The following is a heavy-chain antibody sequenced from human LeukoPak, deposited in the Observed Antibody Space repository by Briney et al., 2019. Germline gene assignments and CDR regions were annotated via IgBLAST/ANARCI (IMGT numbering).Heavy chain of an antibody. D-gene: IGHD2-21*01. Sequence: PSETLSLTCTVSGYSISSGYYWGWIRQPPGKGLEWIGSIYHSGSTYYNPSLKSRVTISVDTSKNQFSLRLRSVTAADTAVYYCARDRTPVWWAFDIWGQGTMVTVSS. V-gene: IGHV4-38-2*02. J-gene: IGHJ3*02. CDR3: ARDRTPVWWAFDI. CDR2: IYHSGST. CDR1: GYSISSGYY.